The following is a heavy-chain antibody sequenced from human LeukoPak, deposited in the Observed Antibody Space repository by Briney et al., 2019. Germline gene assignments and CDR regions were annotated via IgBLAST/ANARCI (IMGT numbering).Heavy chain of an antibody. CDR3: AREYSSSPGYYMDV. CDR1: GYSISSGYY. D-gene: IGHD6-6*01. V-gene: IGHV4-38-2*02. CDR2: IYHSGST. Sequence: SETLSLTCTVSGYSISSGYYWGWIRQPPGKGLEWIGSIYHSGSTYYNPSLKSRVTISVDTSKNQFSLKLSSVTAADTAVYYCAREYSSSPGYYMDVWGKGTTVTVSS. J-gene: IGHJ6*03.